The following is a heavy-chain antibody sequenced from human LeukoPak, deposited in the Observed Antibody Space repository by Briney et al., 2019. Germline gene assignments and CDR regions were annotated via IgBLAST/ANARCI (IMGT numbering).Heavy chain of an antibody. J-gene: IGHJ4*02. Sequence: PGGSLTLSCAGSGFTYSRYALNWVRQPPGKGLEWVSGISGGGGSTYYADSVKGRFTISRDISKNTVYLQMNSLRAEDTALYYCAKVMGQGQWLDPFDYWGQGTLVTVSS. CDR2: ISGGGGST. CDR1: GFTYSRYA. V-gene: IGHV3-23*01. D-gene: IGHD6-19*01. CDR3: AKVMGQGQWLDPFDY.